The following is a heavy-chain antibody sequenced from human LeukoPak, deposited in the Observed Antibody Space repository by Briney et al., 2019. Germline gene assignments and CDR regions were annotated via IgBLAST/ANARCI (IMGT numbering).Heavy chain of an antibody. CDR3: ARDWSGPYYFDH. Sequence: PSQTLSLTCTVSGGSISSGGYYWTWIRQPPGKGLEWIGYMSQTGSTYYNPSLKSRVTISVDTPKSQFSLKLTSVTAADTAVYYCARDWSGPYYFDHWGQGILVTVSS. CDR2: MSQTGST. D-gene: IGHD3-3*01. J-gene: IGHJ4*01. CDR1: GGSISSGGYY. V-gene: IGHV4-31*03.